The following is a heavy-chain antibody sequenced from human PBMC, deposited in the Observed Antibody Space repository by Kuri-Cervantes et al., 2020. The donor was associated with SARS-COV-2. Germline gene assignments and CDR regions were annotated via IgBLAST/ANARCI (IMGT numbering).Heavy chain of an antibody. Sequence: GESLKISCQGSGYNFPTYWIGWVRQLPGKGLEWMGIIYPDDSYTRFSPSFQGQVTISADKSINTAYLQLSSLKASDTAMYYCARRAAPESFIDSWGQGTLVTVSS. J-gene: IGHJ4*02. CDR3: ARRAAPESFIDS. CDR1: GYNFPTYW. V-gene: IGHV5-51*01. CDR2: IYPDDSYT. D-gene: IGHD6-13*01.